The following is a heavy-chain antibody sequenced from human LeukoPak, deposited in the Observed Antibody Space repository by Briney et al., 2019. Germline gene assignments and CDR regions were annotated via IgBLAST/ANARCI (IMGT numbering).Heavy chain of an antibody. Sequence: PGGSLRLSCAASGFTFSSYAMSWVRQAPGKGLEWVSAISGSGGSTYYADSVKGRFTISRDNSKNTLYLQMNSLRAEDTAVYYCAKRGHYGSSWLCVDWGQGTLVTVSS. CDR1: GFTFSSYA. J-gene: IGHJ4*02. CDR3: AKRGHYGSSWLCVD. D-gene: IGHD6-13*01. CDR2: ISGSGGST. V-gene: IGHV3-23*01.